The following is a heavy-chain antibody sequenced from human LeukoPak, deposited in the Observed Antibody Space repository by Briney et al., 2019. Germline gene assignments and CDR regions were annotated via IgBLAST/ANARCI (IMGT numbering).Heavy chain of an antibody. CDR1: GYTFTGYY. CDR2: INPNSGGT. Sequence: ASVRVSCKASGYTFTGYYVHWVQQAPGQGLEWMGRINPNSGGTNYAQKFQGRVTMTRDTSISTAYMELSRLRSDDTAVYYCARGAYGSGSYYSNWFDPWGQGTLVTVSS. D-gene: IGHD3-10*01. V-gene: IGHV1-2*06. J-gene: IGHJ5*02. CDR3: ARGAYGSGSYYSNWFDP.